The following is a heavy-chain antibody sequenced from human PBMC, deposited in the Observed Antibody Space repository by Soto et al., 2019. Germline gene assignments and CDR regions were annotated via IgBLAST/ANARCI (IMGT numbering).Heavy chain of an antibody. J-gene: IGHJ2*01. CDR3: AFFFQAEDCIRGRSAVSAFLLNRSSDL. CDR2: ISGSGGST. D-gene: IGHD2-21*02. Sequence: KGLDWVSAISGSGGSTYYADSVKGRFTISRDNSKNTLYLQMNSLGAEDTAVYYCAFFFQAEDCIRGRSAVSAFLLNRSSDL. V-gene: IGHV3-23*01.